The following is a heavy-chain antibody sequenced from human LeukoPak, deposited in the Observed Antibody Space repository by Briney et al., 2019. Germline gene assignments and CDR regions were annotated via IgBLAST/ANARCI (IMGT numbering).Heavy chain of an antibody. J-gene: IGHJ4*02. Sequence: GGSLRLSCAASGFTFSSYGMHWVRQAPGKGLEWVAFIRYDGSNKYYADSVKGRFTISRDNSKNTLYLQMNSLRAEDTAVYYCAKDPGSTWVTISGVVPQEGYFDYWGQGTLVTVSS. CDR1: GFTFSSYG. D-gene: IGHD3-3*01. V-gene: IGHV3-30*02. CDR2: IRYDGSNK. CDR3: AKDPGSTWVTISGVVPQEGYFDY.